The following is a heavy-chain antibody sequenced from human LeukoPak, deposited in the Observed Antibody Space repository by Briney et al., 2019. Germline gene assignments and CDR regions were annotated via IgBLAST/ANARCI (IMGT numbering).Heavy chain of an antibody. Sequence: GGSLRLSCAASGFTVSSNYMSWVRQAPGEGLEWVSVIYGAGSTYYADSVKGRFTISRDTSKNTLNLQMNRLRAEDTAVYYCASWPVGWYGAASWGQGTLVTVSS. V-gene: IGHV3-53*01. J-gene: IGHJ5*02. CDR2: IYGAGST. CDR1: GFTVSSNY. D-gene: IGHD6-19*01. CDR3: ASWPVGWYGAAS.